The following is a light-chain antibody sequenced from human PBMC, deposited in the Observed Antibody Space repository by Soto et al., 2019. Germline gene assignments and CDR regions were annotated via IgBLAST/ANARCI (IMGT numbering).Light chain of an antibody. CDR1: QSVSSY. V-gene: IGKV3-11*01. CDR2: DAS. J-gene: IGKJ4*01. CDR3: QQRSDWPST. Sequence: EIVLTQSPATLSLSPGERATLSCRASQSVSSYLAWYQQKPGQAPRLLIYDASNRATGIPARFSGSGSGTDFTLTVSSIEPDDFAVYYCQQRSDWPSTFGGGNKVQIK.